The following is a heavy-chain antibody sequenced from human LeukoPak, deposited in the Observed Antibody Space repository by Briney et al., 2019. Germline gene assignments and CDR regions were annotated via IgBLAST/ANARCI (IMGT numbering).Heavy chain of an antibody. V-gene: IGHV1-18*01. D-gene: IGHD5-24*01. CDR3: ARGDGYNFPSRFDY. CDR2: ISAYNGNT. J-gene: IGHJ4*02. CDR1: GYTFTSYG. Sequence: GASVKVSCKASGYTFTSYGISWVRQAPGQGLEWMGWISAYNGNTNYAQKLQGRVAMTTDTSTSTAYMELRSLRSEDTAVYYCARGDGYNFPSRFDYWGQGTLVTVSS.